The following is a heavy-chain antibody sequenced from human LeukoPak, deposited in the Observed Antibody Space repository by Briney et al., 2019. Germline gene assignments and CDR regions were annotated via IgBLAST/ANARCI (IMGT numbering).Heavy chain of an antibody. D-gene: IGHD5-18*01. Sequence: SETLSLTCAVYGGSFSGYYWSWIRQPPGKGLEWIGEINHSGSTNYNPSLKSRVTISVDTSKDQFSLKLSSVTAADTAVYYCARGPNTAMEFDYWGQGTLVTVSS. CDR3: ARGPNTAMEFDY. CDR1: GGSFSGYY. CDR2: INHSGST. J-gene: IGHJ4*02. V-gene: IGHV4-34*01.